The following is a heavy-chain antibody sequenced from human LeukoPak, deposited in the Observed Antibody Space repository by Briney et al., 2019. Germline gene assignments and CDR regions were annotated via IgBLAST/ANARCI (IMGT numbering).Heavy chain of an antibody. Sequence: SVKGSCKASGFTFTRSAMQWVRQARGQRLEWIGWIVVGSGNTNYAQKFQERVTITRDMSTSTAYMELSSLRSEDTAVYYCVARTEAYCGGDCYSYWGQGTLVTVSS. CDR1: GFTFTRSA. J-gene: IGHJ4*02. D-gene: IGHD2-21*02. CDR2: IVVGSGNT. CDR3: VARTEAYCGGDCYSY. V-gene: IGHV1-58*02.